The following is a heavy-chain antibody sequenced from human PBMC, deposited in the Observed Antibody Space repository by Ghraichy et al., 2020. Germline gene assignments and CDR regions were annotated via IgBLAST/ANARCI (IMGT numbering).Heavy chain of an antibody. CDR2: ISSGSTTI. D-gene: IGHD3-3*01. V-gene: IGHV3-48*02. J-gene: IGHJ4*02. CDR1: GFTFSGYS. CDR3: ARFNNSRERFDGSVY. Sequence: GESLNISCAASGFTFSGYSMNWVRQAPGKGPEWISYISSGSTTIYYADSVKGRFTISRDNAKESLYLQMNSLRDEDTAVYYCARFNNSRERFDGSVYWGQGTLVTVTS.